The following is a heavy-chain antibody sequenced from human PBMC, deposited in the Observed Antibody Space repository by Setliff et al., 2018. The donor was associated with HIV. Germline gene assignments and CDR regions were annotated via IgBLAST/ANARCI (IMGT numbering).Heavy chain of an antibody. Sequence: SETLSLTCSVSSGSGSGYYWGWIRQPPGKKLEWIGYIHSSGSTIYSASLKSRVSISVDTSKNQVSLRLSSVTAADTAVYHCSRGSSYMDVWGKGTTVTVSS. CDR2: IHSSGST. D-gene: IGHD6-6*01. CDR3: SRGSSYMDV. J-gene: IGHJ6*03. V-gene: IGHV4-59*02. CDR1: SGSGSGYY.